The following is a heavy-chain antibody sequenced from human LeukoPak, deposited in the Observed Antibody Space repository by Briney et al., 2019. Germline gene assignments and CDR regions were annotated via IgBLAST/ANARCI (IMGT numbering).Heavy chain of an antibody. J-gene: IGHJ6*02. Sequence: GGSLRLSCAASGFTFSSYAMSWVRQAPGKGLEWVSAICGSGGSTYYADSVKGRFTISRDNSKNTLYLQMNSLRAEDTAVYYCAKADILTGYYKRYDYYYYGMDVWGQGTTVTVSS. CDR2: ICGSGGST. CDR3: AKADILTGYYKRYDYYYYGMDV. V-gene: IGHV3-23*01. CDR1: GFTFSSYA. D-gene: IGHD3-9*01.